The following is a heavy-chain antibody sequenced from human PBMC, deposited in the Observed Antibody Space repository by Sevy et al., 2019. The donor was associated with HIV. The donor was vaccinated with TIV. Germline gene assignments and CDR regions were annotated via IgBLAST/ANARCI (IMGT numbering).Heavy chain of an antibody. Sequence: GGSLRLSCAASGFTFDDYAMDWVRQAPGKGLEWVSGFSWHGRSTAYADSVKGRLTISRNNAKNSLYLQMNSLRSEDSALYYCAKDVRGGYGTYSLDVWGQGTTVTVSS. CDR3: AKDVRGGYGTYSLDV. J-gene: IGHJ6*02. CDR2: FSWHGRST. D-gene: IGHD1-26*01. CDR1: GFTFDDYA. V-gene: IGHV3-9*01.